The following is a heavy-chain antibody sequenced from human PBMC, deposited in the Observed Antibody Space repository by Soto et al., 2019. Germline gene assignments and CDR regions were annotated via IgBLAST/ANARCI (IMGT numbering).Heavy chain of an antibody. V-gene: IGHV1-18*04. D-gene: IGHD6-19*01. CDR1: GHTFTSYG. Sequence: QVQLVQSGAEVKKPGASVRVSCKASGHTFTSYGISWVRQAPGQGLEWMEWISAYNGNTNYAQKLQGRVTMTTDTSTSTAYMELRSLRSDDTAVYYCATGEGSGWYVRPLGYWGQGTLVTVSS. J-gene: IGHJ4*02. CDR3: ATGEGSGWYVRPLGY. CDR2: ISAYNGNT.